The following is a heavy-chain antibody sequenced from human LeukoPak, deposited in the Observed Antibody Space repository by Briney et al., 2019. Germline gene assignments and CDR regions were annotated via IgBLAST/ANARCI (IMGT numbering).Heavy chain of an antibody. CDR2: ISYDGSNK. CDR3: AKPCRPGIAVAADY. V-gene: IGHV3-30*18. CDR1: GFTFSSYG. J-gene: IGHJ4*02. Sequence: GRSLRLSCAASGFTFSSYGMHWVRQAPGKGLEWVAVISYDGSNKYYADSVKGRFTISRDNSKNTLYLQMNSLRAEDTAVYYCAKPCRPGIAVAADYWGQGTLVTVSS. D-gene: IGHD6-19*01.